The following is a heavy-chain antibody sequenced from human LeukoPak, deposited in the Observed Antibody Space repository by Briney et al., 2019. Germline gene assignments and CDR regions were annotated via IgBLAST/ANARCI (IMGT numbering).Heavy chain of an antibody. Sequence: PGGSLRLSXAASGFTFDDYGMSWVRQAPGKGLEWVSGINWNGGSTGYADSVKGRFTISRDNAKNSLYLQMNSLRAEDTALYYCARVQFGGSYYGNYYYMDVWGKGTTVTVSS. J-gene: IGHJ6*03. CDR3: ARVQFGGSYYGNYYYMDV. CDR2: INWNGGST. CDR1: GFTFDDYG. V-gene: IGHV3-20*04. D-gene: IGHD1-26*01.